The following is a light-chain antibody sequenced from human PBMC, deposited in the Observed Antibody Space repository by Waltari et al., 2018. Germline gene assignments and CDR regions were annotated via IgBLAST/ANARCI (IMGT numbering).Light chain of an antibody. J-gene: IGLJ3*02. Sequence: QSVLTQPPSASATPGQRVIISCSGSSSNLGTNTVTWYQQLPGTAPKLLIYSNDQRPSGVPDRFSGSRSGTSASLAISGLQSEDETDYYCATWDDSLDAWVFGGGTKVTVL. CDR3: ATWDDSLDAWV. CDR2: SND. V-gene: IGLV1-44*01. CDR1: SSNLGTNT.